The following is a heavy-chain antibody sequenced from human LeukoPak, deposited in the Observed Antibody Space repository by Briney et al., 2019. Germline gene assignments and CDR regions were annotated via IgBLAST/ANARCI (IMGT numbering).Heavy chain of an antibody. CDR2: TYYSGST. D-gene: IGHD3-22*01. CDR3: ASSLVVITTPYHYGMDV. CDR1: GGSISSSNW. V-gene: IGHV4-4*02. Sequence: SGTLSLTCAVSGGSISSSNWWSWVRQPPGKGLEWIGYTYYSGSTNYNPSLKSRVTISVDTSKNHFSLKVSSVTAADTAVYYCASSLVVITTPYHYGMDVWGQGTTVTVSS. J-gene: IGHJ6*02.